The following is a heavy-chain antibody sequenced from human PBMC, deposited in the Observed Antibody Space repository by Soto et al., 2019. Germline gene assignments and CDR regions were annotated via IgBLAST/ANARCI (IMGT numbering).Heavy chain of an antibody. CDR1: GYTLTSFY. D-gene: IGHD6-6*01. CDR3: ARGLASGDY. CDR2: INPNGGST. J-gene: IGHJ4*02. V-gene: IGHV1-46*03. Sequence: QVQLVQPGAEVKKPGASVKHSCKASGYTLTSFYIHWVRQGPGQGLEWMGIINPNGGSTNYAHNFQGRVTMTRDTSTSTVYMDLSSLRSEDTAVYYCARGLASGDYWGQGTLVTVSS.